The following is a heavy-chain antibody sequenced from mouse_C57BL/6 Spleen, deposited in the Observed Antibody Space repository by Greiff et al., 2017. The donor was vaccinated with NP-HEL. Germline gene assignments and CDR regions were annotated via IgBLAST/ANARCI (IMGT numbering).Heavy chain of an antibody. J-gene: IGHJ3*01. CDR3: ALYYSNWFAY. V-gene: IGHV1-64*01. Sequence: VQLQQSGAELVKPGASVKLSCKASGYTFTSYWMHWVKQRPGQGLEWIGMIHPNSGSTNYNEKFKSKATLTVDKSSSTAYMQLSSLTSEDSAVYYCALYYSNWFAYWGQGTLVTVSA. D-gene: IGHD2-5*01. CDR2: IHPNSGST. CDR1: GYTFTSYW.